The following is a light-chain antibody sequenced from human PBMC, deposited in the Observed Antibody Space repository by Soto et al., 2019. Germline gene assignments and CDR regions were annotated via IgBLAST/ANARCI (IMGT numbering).Light chain of an antibody. J-gene: IGKJ1*01. CDR3: LQYDSWT. V-gene: IGKV3-20*01. Sequence: EIALTQSPGTLSLSPGERATLSCRASQSVSNNYLAWYQQKPGQAPRLLIYGASSRATGIPDRFSGSGSGTDFTLTIRRMEPEDFAVYYCLQYDSWTLGQGTKV. CDR2: GAS. CDR1: QSVSNNY.